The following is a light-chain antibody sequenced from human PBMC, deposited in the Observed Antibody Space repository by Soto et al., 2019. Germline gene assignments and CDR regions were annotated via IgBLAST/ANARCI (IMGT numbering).Light chain of an antibody. CDR2: GGS. J-gene: IGLJ2*01. V-gene: IGLV2-23*01. CDR1: SSDVGSDNL. Sequence: QSALTQPASVSGSPGQSITISCTGTSSDVGSDNLVSWYQQHPGKAPKLMIYGGSKRPSGVSNRFSGSKSGNSASLTITGLQAEDEADYYCYSYASSSTMVFGGGTQLTVL. CDR3: YSYASSSTMV.